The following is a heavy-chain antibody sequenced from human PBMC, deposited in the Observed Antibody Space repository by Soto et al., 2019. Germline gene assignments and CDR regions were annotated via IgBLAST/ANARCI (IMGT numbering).Heavy chain of an antibody. CDR1: GFSIRSYS. J-gene: IGHJ4*02. D-gene: IGHD3-22*01. CDR2: ISSSSGTI. V-gene: IGHV3-48*02. CDR3: AGGYYYDSSGYRA. Sequence: GGSLRLSCVASGFSIRSYSMNWVRQAPWKGLEWISYISSSSGTIYYADSVKGRFTISRDNAKNSLSLQMINLRDEDTAVYYCAGGYYYDSSGYRAWGQGTLVTVSS.